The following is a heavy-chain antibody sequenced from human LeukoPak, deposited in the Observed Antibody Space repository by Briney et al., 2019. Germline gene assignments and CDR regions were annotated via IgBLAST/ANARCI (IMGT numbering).Heavy chain of an antibody. J-gene: IGHJ3*02. CDR1: GFTFSSYW. Sequence: PGGSLRLSCAASGFTFSSYWMSWVRQAPGKRLEWVANIKQDGSEKYYVDSVKGRFTISRDNANNSLYLQMNSLRAEDTAVYYCARDSPPGAFDIWGQGTMVTVSS. CDR2: IKQDGSEK. CDR3: ARDSPPGAFDI. V-gene: IGHV3-7*03.